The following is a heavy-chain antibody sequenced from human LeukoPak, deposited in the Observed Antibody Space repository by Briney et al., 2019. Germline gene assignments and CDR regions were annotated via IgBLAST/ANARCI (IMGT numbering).Heavy chain of an antibody. CDR2: INSDGSST. Sequence: GGSLRLSCAASGFTFSSYWMHWVRQAPGKGLVWVSRINSDGSSTTYADSVKGRFTISRDNAKNTLYLQMNSLGAEDTAVYYCARGLLWFGPLDYWGQGTLVTVSS. J-gene: IGHJ4*02. D-gene: IGHD3-10*01. V-gene: IGHV3-74*01. CDR3: ARGLLWFGPLDY. CDR1: GFTFSSYW.